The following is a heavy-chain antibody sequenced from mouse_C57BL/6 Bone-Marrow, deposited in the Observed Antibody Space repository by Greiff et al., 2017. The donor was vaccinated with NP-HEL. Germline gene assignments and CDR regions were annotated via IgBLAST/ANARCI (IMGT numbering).Heavy chain of an antibody. V-gene: IGHV10-1*01. D-gene: IGHD1-1*01. Sequence: GGGLVQPKGSLKLSCAASGFSFNTYPMNWVRQAPGKGLEWVARIRSKSNNYATYYADSVKDRFTISRDDSDSMLYLQMNNLKTEDTAMYYCVRSSYDWGQGTTLTVSS. J-gene: IGHJ2*01. CDR3: VRSSYD. CDR1: GFSFNTYP. CDR2: IRSKSNNYAT.